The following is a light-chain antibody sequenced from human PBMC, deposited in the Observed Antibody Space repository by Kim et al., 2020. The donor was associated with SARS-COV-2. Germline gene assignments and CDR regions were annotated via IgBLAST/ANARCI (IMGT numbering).Light chain of an antibody. Sequence: VDGDQGQAITITGTGTRNDVGSYNLDTWYQKHPGKAPKIMIYEVSKGTSGVSNRFSGYKSGNTASVTSTGLQAEDEADYDCCSHGVFGGGTKLTVL. CDR3: CSHGV. CDR2: EVS. J-gene: IGLJ2*01. V-gene: IGLV2-23*02. CDR1: RNDVGSYNL.